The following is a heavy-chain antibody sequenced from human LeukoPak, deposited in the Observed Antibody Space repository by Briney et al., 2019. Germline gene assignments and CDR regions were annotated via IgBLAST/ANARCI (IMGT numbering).Heavy chain of an antibody. CDR2: IYYSGST. J-gene: IGHJ4*02. V-gene: IGHV4-31*03. CDR1: GGSISSGSYY. Sequence: SQTLSLTCTVSGGSISSGSYYWSWIRQHPGKGLEWIGYIYYSGSTYYNPSLKSRVTISVDTSKNQFSLKLSSVTAADTAVYYCARSGYYDILTGYYYFDYWGQGTLVTVSS. CDR3: ARSGYYDILTGYYYFDY. D-gene: IGHD3-9*01.